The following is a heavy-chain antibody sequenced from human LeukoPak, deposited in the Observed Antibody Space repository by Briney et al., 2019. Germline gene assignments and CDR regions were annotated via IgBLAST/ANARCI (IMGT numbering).Heavy chain of an antibody. CDR1: GGSFSGYY. CDR2: INHSGST. D-gene: IGHD3-22*01. J-gene: IGHJ4*02. V-gene: IGHV4-34*01. Sequence: AETLSLTCAVYGGSFSGYYWSWIRQPPGKGLEWIGEINHSGSTNYSPSLKSRVTISVDTSKNQFSLKLSSATAADTAVYYCARGFFNSGYYYLTFDYWGQGTLVTVSS. CDR3: ARGFFNSGYYYLTFDY.